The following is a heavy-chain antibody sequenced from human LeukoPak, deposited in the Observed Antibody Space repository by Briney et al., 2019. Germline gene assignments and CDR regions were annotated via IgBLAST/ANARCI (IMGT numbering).Heavy chain of an antibody. CDR1: GGSISSSGYY. Sequence: SQTLSLTCTVSGGSISSSGYYWSWIRQHPGKGLEWIGYIYYSGSTYYNPSLKSRVTISVDTSKNQFSLKLSSVTAADTAVYYCAGDSTTEFDYWGQGTLVTVSS. CDR3: AGDSTTEFDY. D-gene: IGHD2/OR15-2a*01. V-gene: IGHV4-31*03. J-gene: IGHJ4*02. CDR2: IYYSGST.